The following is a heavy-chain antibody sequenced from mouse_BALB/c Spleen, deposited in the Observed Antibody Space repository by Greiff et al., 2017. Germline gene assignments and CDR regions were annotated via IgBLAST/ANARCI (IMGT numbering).Heavy chain of an antibody. CDR3: ARLDPHYYGSSYHDY. Sequence: VKLLESGPGLVQPSQSLSITCTVSGFSLTSYGVHWVRQSPGKGLEWLGVIWSGGSTDYNAAFISRLSISKDNSKSQVFFKMNSLQANDTAIYYCARLDPHYYGSSYHDYWGQGTTLTVSS. D-gene: IGHD1-1*01. V-gene: IGHV2-2*02. J-gene: IGHJ2*01. CDR2: IWSGGST. CDR1: GFSLTSYG.